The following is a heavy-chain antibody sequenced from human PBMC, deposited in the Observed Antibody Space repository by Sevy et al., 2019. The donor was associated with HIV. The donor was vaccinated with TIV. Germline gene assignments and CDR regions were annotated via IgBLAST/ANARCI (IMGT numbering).Heavy chain of an antibody. Sequence: SETLSLTCTVSGGSISSGGYYWSWIRQHPGKGLEWIGYIYYSGSTYYNPSLKSRVTISVDTSKNQFSLKLSSVTAADTAVYYCAREPYSSSFPYYYYGMDVWGQGTTVTVSS. D-gene: IGHD6-13*01. CDR3: AREPYSSSFPYYYYGMDV. J-gene: IGHJ6*02. V-gene: IGHV4-31*03. CDR1: GGSISSGGYY. CDR2: IYYSGST.